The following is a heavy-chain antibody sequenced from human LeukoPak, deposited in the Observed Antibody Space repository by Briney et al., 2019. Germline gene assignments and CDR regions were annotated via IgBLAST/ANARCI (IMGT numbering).Heavy chain of an antibody. CDR3: ARSGGGWELGAFDY. D-gene: IGHD1-26*01. V-gene: IGHV1-46*01. Sequence: ASVKVSCKASGYSFTSNYIHWVRQAPGQGLEWMGMIYPRDGSTSYAQKFQGRVTITRDTSASTAYMELSSLRSEDTAVYYCARSGGGWELGAFDYWGQGTLVTVSS. CDR2: IYPRDGST. J-gene: IGHJ4*02. CDR1: GYSFTSNY.